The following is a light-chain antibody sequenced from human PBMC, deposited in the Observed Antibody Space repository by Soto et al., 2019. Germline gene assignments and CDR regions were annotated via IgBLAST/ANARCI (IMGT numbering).Light chain of an antibody. J-gene: IGKJ1*01. Sequence: EIVMTQSPATLSVSPGERATLSCRASQSVSSNLAWYQQKPGQAPRLLIYGASTRATGIPARFSGSGSGTEFTLTISSLQSEDFAVYYCQQYNNLPRTFGQWTKVEIK. V-gene: IGKV3-15*01. CDR1: QSVSSN. CDR2: GAS. CDR3: QQYNNLPRT.